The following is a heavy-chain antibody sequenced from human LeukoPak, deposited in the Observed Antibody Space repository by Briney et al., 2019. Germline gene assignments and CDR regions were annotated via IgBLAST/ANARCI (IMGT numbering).Heavy chain of an antibody. Sequence: GASVKVSCKASGGTFSSYAISWVRQAPGQGLEWMGGIIPIFGTANYAQKFQGRVTITADESTSTAYMELRSLRSDDTAVYYCARYFTPGGDNHRVVAFDYWGQGTLVTVSS. J-gene: IGHJ4*02. CDR1: GGTFSSYA. D-gene: IGHD3-3*01. V-gene: IGHV1-69*13. CDR3: ARYFTPGGDNHRVVAFDY. CDR2: IIPIFGTA.